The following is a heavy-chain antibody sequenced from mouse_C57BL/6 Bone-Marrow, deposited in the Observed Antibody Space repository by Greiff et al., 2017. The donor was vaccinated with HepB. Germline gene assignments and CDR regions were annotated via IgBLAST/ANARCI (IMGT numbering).Heavy chain of an antibody. CDR2: ISNLAYSI. Sequence: EVKLVESGGGLVQPGGSLKLSCAASGFTFSDYGLAWVRQAPRKGPEWVAFISNLAYSIYYAATVTGRFTISRENAKNTLYLEMSSLRSEDTAMYYWARRGTTVVDYAMDYWGQGTSVTVSS. J-gene: IGHJ4*01. CDR3: ARRGTTVVDYAMDY. CDR1: GFTFSDYG. V-gene: IGHV5-15*01. D-gene: IGHD1-1*01.